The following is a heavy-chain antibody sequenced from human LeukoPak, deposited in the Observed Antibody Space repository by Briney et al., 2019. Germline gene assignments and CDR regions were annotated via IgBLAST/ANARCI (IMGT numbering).Heavy chain of an antibody. J-gene: IGHJ5*01. V-gene: IGHV4-59*08. D-gene: IGHD6-19*01. Sequence: SETLSLTCTVSGGSISSFFWSWIRQPPGKGLEWIGYIYYSGSTNYNPSLKSRVTISVDTSKNQFSLKLSSVTAADTAVYYCARHSSGWNFDSWGQGTLVTVSS. CDR3: ARHSSGWNFDS. CDR1: GGSISSFF. CDR2: IYYSGST.